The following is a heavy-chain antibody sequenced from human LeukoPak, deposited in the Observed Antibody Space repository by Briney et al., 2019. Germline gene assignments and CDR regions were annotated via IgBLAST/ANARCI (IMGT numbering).Heavy chain of an antibody. CDR1: GFTFGKYW. D-gene: IGHD3-3*01. V-gene: IGHV3-7*03. CDR2: IKLDGSEK. CDR3: ARDQYDTWSRRGNFDS. Sequence: PGGSLRLSCVASGFTFGKYWMSWVRQAPGKGLEWVAIIKLDGSEKNYVDSMKGRFTISRDNTKNSLYLQMNSLRAEDTAVFYCARDQYDTWSRRGNFDSWGQGTLVIVSS. J-gene: IGHJ4*02.